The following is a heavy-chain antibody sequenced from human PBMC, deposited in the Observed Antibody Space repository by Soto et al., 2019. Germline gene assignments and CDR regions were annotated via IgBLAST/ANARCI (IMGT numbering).Heavy chain of an antibody. CDR2: IWYDGSNK. CDR1: GFTFSSYG. V-gene: IGHV3-33*01. CDR3: AREGRDDFWSNYYFDY. D-gene: IGHD3-3*01. J-gene: IGHJ4*02. Sequence: QVQLVESGGGVVQPGRSLRLSCAASGFTFSSYGMHWVRQAPGKGLEWGAVIWYDGSNKYYADSVKGRFTISRDNSKNTLYLQMNSLRAEDTAVYYCAREGRDDFWSNYYFDYWGQGTLVTVSS.